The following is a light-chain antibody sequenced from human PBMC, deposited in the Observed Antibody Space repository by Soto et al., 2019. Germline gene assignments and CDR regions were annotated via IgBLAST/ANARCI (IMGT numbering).Light chain of an antibody. J-gene: IGKJ1*01. CDR2: GAS. CDR1: QSVSSN. Sequence: EIVMTQSPATRAVSPGERATLSCRASQSVSSNLAWYQQKPGQAPRLLIYGASTRATGIPARFSGSGSGTEFTLTISSLQSEDFAVYYCQQYNNWPRTCGQGTKVDIK. V-gene: IGKV3-15*01. CDR3: QQYNNWPRT.